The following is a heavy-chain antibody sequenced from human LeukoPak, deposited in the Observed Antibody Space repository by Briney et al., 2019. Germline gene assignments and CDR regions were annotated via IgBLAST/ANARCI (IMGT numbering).Heavy chain of an antibody. CDR3: VRADSSSWYYFDY. CDR2: MNPNSGNT. CDR1: GYTFTSYD. J-gene: IGHJ4*02. D-gene: IGHD6-13*01. Sequence: ASVKVSCKASGYTFTSYDINWVRQATGQGLEWMGWMNPNSGNTGYAQKFQGRVTITRDTSISTAYMELSSLRSEDTAVYYCVRADSSSWYYFDYWGQGTLVTVSS. V-gene: IGHV1-8*03.